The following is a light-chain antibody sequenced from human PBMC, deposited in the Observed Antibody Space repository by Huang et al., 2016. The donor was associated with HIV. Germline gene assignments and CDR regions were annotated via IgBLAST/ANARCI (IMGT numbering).Light chain of an antibody. V-gene: IGKV4-1*01. CDR1: QSVLYSSNNKNY. CDR3: QQYYSTPLT. CDR2: WAS. J-gene: IGKJ4*01. Sequence: DIVMNQSPDSLAVSLGERPTINCKSSQSVLYSSNNKNYLAWYQQKTVQSPKLLIYWASTRESGVPDRCSGSVSGTDFTLPISSLQAEDVAVYYCQQYYSTPLTFGGGTNVEIK.